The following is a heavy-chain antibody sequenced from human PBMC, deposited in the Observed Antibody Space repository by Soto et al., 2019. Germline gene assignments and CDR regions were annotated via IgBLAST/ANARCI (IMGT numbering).Heavy chain of an antibody. J-gene: IGHJ6*03. D-gene: IGHD1-1*01. CDR3: AQGTYYYYMDV. CDR2: IYYSGST. CDR1: GGSISSYY. V-gene: IGHV4-59*08. Sequence: PSETLSLTCTVSGGSISSYYWSWIRQPPGKGLEWIGYIYYSGSTNYNPSLKSRVTISVDTSKNQFSLKLSSVTAADTAVYYCAQGTYYYYMDVWGKGTTVTVSS.